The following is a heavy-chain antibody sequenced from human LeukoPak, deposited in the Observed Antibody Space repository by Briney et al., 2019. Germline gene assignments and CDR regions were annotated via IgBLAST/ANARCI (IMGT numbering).Heavy chain of an antibody. D-gene: IGHD1-14*01. V-gene: IGHV3-21*01. CDR2: ISSSSSYI. Sequence: GGSLRLSCAASGFTFSSYSMNWVRQAPGKGLEWVSSISSSSSYIYYADSVKGRFTISRDNAKNSLYLQMNSLRAGDTAVYYCARDPGPGVNYNWFDPWGQGTLVTVSS. J-gene: IGHJ5*02. CDR1: GFTFSSYS. CDR3: ARDPGPGVNYNWFDP.